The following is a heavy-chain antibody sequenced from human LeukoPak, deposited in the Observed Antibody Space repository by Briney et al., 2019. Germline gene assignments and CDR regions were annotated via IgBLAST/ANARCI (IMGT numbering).Heavy chain of an antibody. Sequence: GGSLRLSCAASGFTFSNAWMSWVRQAPGKGLEWVGRIKSKTDGGTTDYAAPVKGRFTISRDNSKNTLYLQMNSLRAEDTAVYYCAKIGAVAGTGGAFDIWGQGTMVTVSS. V-gene: IGHV3-15*01. J-gene: IGHJ3*02. CDR1: GFTFSNAW. CDR2: IKSKTDGGTT. CDR3: AKIGAVAGTGGAFDI. D-gene: IGHD6-19*01.